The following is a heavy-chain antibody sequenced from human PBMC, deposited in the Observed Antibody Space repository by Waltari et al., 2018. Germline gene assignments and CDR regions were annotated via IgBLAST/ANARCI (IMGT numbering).Heavy chain of an antibody. Sequence: EVQLVESGGGSVQPGGSLRLSCEASGFTFSNYIMHWVRQSSGEGLVWISRIKNDGSTTRYADSVGGRFTISRDNAKNTLYLDMNHLRVEDTAIYYCARDYNYKIDYWGQGILVTVSS. V-gene: IGHV3-74*01. D-gene: IGHD3-22*01. CDR1: GFTFSNYI. CDR2: IKNDGSTT. CDR3: ARDYNYKIDY. J-gene: IGHJ4*02.